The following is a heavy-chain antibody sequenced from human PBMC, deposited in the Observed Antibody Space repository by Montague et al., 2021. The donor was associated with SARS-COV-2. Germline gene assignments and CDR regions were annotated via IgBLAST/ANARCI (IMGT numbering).Heavy chain of an antibody. J-gene: IGHJ1*01. CDR3: ARRAQLWFGELYYLGEGYFQH. D-gene: IGHD3-10*01. Sequence: SETLSLTCTVSGGSISSYYWSWIRQPPGKGLEWIGYIYYSGSTNYNPSLKSRVTISVDTSKNQFSLKLSSVTAADTAVYYCARRAQLWFGELYYLGEGYFQHWGQGTLVTVSS. V-gene: IGHV4-59*08. CDR1: GGSISSYY. CDR2: IYYSGST.